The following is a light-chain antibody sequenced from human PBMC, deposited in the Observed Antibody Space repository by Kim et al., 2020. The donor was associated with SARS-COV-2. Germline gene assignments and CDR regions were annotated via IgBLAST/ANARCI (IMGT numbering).Light chain of an antibody. Sequence: SSELTQEPAVSVALGQTVRITCQGDSLRTYYASWYQQKPGKAPLLVIYGKNTRPSGIPDRFSGSSSGNTASLTVTGAQAVAEADSYCNSRDNSGDHVVFG. J-gene: IGLJ2*01. CDR1: SLRTYY. CDR2: GKN. CDR3: NSRDNSGDHVV. V-gene: IGLV3-19*01.